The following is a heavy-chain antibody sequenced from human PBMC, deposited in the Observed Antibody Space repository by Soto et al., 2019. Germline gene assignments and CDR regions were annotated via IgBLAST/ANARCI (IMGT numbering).Heavy chain of an antibody. Sequence: QITLKESGPTLVKPTQTLTLTCTFSGFSLTTSGLGVACIRQPPGKALEGLALIYGDDDQRYSPSLKSRLAISKDITNNQVVLTLTNVHPVDTATYCCARGGMWRSFDFWGQGTQVTVSS. CDR1: GFSLTTSGLG. CDR3: ARGGMWRSFDF. CDR2: IYGDDDQ. V-gene: IGHV2-5*02. D-gene: IGHD2-21*01. J-gene: IGHJ4*02.